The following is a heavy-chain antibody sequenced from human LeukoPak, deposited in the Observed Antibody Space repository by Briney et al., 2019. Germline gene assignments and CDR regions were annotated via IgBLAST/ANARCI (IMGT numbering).Heavy chain of an antibody. J-gene: IGHJ3*02. CDR1: EGTFSSYA. D-gene: IGHD3-16*01. V-gene: IGHV1-69*06. CDR2: IIPIFGTA. Sequence: VASVKVSCKASEGTFSSYAISWVRQAPGQGLEWMGGIIPIFGTANYAQKFQGRVTITADKSTSTAYMELSSLRSEDTAVYYCASTDYVGAFDIWGQGTMVTVSS. CDR3: ASTDYVGAFDI.